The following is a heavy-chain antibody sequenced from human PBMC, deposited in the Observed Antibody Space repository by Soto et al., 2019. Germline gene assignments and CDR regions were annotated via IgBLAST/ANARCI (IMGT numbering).Heavy chain of an antibody. CDR1: GFTFDGYA. V-gene: IGHV3-9*01. CDR2: ISWNSGSI. J-gene: IGHJ6*02. CDR3: AKDISLAGTYYYGMDV. Sequence: GGSLRLSCAASGFTFDGYAMHWVRQAPGKGLEWVSGISWNSGSIGYADSVKGRFTISRDNAKNSLYLQMNSLRAEDTALYYCAKDISLAGTYYYGMDVWGQGTTVTVSS. D-gene: IGHD1-26*01.